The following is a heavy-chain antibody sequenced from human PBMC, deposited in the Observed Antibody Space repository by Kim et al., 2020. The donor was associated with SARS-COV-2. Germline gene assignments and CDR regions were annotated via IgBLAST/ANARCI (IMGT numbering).Heavy chain of an antibody. CDR1: GYTFTGYY. CDR2: INPNSGGI. Sequence: ASVKVSCKASGYTFTGYYMHWVRQAPGQGLEWMGWINPNSGGINYAQNFQGRVTMTRDTSISTAYMELSRLTSDDTAVYYCARAVGYSSNIADPWGQGTLVTVSS. V-gene: IGHV1-2*02. D-gene: IGHD6-13*01. CDR3: ARAVGYSSNIADP. J-gene: IGHJ5*02.